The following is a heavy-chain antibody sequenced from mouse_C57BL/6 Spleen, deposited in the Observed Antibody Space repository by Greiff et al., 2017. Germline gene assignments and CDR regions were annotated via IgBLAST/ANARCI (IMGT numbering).Heavy chain of an antibody. J-gene: IGHJ2*01. CDR3: ARNYYGSSYSFDY. Sequence: VQLQQSGAELVKPGASVKMSCKASGYTFTSYWITWVKQRPGQGLEWIGDIYPGSGSTNYNEKFKSKATLTVDTSSSTAYMQLSSLTSEDSAVYYCARNYYGSSYSFDYWGQGTTLTVSS. V-gene: IGHV1-55*01. CDR2: IYPGSGST. D-gene: IGHD1-1*01. CDR1: GYTFTSYW.